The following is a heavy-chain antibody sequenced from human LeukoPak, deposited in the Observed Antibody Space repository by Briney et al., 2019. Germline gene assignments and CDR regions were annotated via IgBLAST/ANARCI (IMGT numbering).Heavy chain of an antibody. J-gene: IGHJ4*02. Sequence: SQTLSLTCTVSGGSISSGGYYWSWIRQHPGKGLEWIGYIYYSGSTYYNPSLKSRVTISVDTSKNQFSLKLSSVTAADTAVYYCARLSEPNSGSYLPWNNYFDYWGQGTLVTVSS. CDR3: ARLSEPNSGSYLPWNNYFDY. CDR1: GGSISSGGYY. D-gene: IGHD1-26*01. CDR2: IYYSGST. V-gene: IGHV4-31*03.